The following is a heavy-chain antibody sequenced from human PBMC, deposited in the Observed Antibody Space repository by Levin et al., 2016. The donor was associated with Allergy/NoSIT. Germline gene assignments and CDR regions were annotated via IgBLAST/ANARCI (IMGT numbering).Heavy chain of an antibody. CDR1: GFTFSSYS. CDR2: ISSSSSYI. CDR3: ARDGAPVNTYCGGDCYFIYYYYGMDV. V-gene: IGHV3-21*01. Sequence: GESLKISCAASGFTFSSYSMNWVRQAPGKGLEWVSSISSSSSYIYYADSVKGRFTISRDNAKNSLYLQMNSLRAEDTAVYYCARDGAPVNTYCGGDCYFIYYYYGMDVWGQGTTVTVSS. D-gene: IGHD2-21*02. J-gene: IGHJ6*02.